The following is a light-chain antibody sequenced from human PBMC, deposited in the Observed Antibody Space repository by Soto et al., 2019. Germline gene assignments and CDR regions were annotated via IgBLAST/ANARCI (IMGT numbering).Light chain of an antibody. CDR2: GAS. V-gene: IGKV3-15*01. Sequence: EIVMTQSPATLSVSPGERATLSCRASQSVTNNIAWYQQKPGQTPRLLIYGASTRATGIPARFSGSGSGTEFALTISSLQSEDFAVYYGQQYHRWPPLTFGPGTKLDIK. CDR3: QQYHRWPPLT. J-gene: IGKJ3*01. CDR1: QSVTNN.